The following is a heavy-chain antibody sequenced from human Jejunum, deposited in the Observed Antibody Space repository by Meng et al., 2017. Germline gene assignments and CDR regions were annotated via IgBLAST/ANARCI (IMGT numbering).Heavy chain of an antibody. CDR2: IGGSGGST. CDR1: GFTFSSYA. CDR3: AKLASSSWSYFDY. J-gene: IGHJ4*02. Sequence: GGSLRLSCAASGFTFSSYAMAWVRQAPGKGLEWVSGIGGSGGSTYYADSVKGRFTISRDNSKNTLYVQMNSLRAEDTAVYYCAKLASSSWSYFDYWGQGTLVTVSS. D-gene: IGHD6-13*01. V-gene: IGHV3-23*01.